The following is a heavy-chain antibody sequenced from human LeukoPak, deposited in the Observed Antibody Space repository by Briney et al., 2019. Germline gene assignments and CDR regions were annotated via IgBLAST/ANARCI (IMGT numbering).Heavy chain of an antibody. D-gene: IGHD3-10*01. V-gene: IGHV3-7*01. CDR3: ARDGGLLWFGELYLPLDY. CDR2: IKQDGSEK. Sequence: GGSLRLSCAASGFTFSSYWMSWVRQAPGKGLEWEANIKQDGSEKYYVDSVKGRFTISRDNAKNSLYLQMNSLRAEDTAVYYCARDGGLLWFGELYLPLDYWGQGTLVTVSS. CDR1: GFTFSSYW. J-gene: IGHJ4*02.